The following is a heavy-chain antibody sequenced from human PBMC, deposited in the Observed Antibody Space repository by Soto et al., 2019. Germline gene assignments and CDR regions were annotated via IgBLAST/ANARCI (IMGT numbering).Heavy chain of an antibody. J-gene: IGHJ6*03. Sequence: ASVKVSCKASGYTFTSYDINWVRQATGQGLEWMGWMNPNSGNTGYAQKFQGRVTMTRNTSISTAYMELSSLRSEDTAVYYCARAEEAARFVYSYYYVDDCGNGSRVTVFS. CDR2: MNPNSGNT. CDR3: ARAEEAARFVYSYYYVDD. CDR1: GYTFTSYD. V-gene: IGHV1-8*01. D-gene: IGHD6-6*01.